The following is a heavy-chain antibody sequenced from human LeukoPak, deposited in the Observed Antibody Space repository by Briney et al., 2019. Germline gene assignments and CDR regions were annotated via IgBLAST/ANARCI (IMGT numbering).Heavy chain of an antibody. V-gene: IGHV4-30-4*01. Sequence: PSETLSLTCTVSGGSISSGDYYWSWIRQPPGKGLEWIGYIYYSGGTYYNPSLKSRVTISVDTSKNQFSLKLSSVTAADTAVYYCARGDGDYHNGMDVWGKGTTVTVSS. D-gene: IGHD4-17*01. CDR3: ARGDGDYHNGMDV. CDR1: GGSISSGDYY. CDR2: IYYSGGT. J-gene: IGHJ6*04.